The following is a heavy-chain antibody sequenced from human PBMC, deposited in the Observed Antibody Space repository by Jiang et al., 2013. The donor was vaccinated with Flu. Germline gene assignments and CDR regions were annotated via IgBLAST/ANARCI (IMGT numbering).Heavy chain of an antibody. CDR1: GYTFTGYY. V-gene: IGHV1-2*04. J-gene: IGHJ4*03. Sequence: SGAEVKKPGASVKVSCKASGYTFTGYYMHWVRQAPGQGLEWMGWINPNSGGTNYAQKFQGWVTMTRDTSISTAYMELSRLRSDDTAVYYCARSGIAAAGTGYFDYWGQGPWSPSP. D-gene: IGHD6-13*01. CDR3: ARSGIAAAGTGYFDY. CDR2: INPNSGGT.